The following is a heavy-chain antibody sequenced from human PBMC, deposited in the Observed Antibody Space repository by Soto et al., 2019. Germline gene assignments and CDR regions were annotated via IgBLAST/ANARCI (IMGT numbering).Heavy chain of an antibody. J-gene: IGHJ3*02. CDR1: GFTFSSYG. CDR2: ISYDGSNK. V-gene: IGHV3-30*18. D-gene: IGHD5-18*01. CDR3: AKEGPRGYSYGYSAFDI. Sequence: QVQLVESGGGVVQPGRSLRLSCAASGFTFSSYGMHWVRQAPGKGLEWVAVISYDGSNKYYADSVKGRFTISRDNSKNTLYLQMNSLRAEDTDVYYCAKEGPRGYSYGYSAFDIWGQGTMVTVSS.